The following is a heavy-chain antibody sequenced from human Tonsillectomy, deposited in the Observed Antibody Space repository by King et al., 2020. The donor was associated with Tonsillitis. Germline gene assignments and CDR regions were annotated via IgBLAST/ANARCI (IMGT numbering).Heavy chain of an antibody. CDR1: GFTFGAFG. CDR3: AKNEDDYTTVY. D-gene: IGHD2-2*02. V-gene: IGHV3-30*18. CDR2: ISHDGQNT. Sequence: VQLVESGGGVVQSGRSLRLSCAASGFTFGAFGMHWVRQAPGKGLEWVALISHDGQNTNYADSVKGRSTISRDNSKNMLYLQMNSLRLEDSAMYYCAKNEDDYTTVYWGQGTPVTVSS. J-gene: IGHJ4*02.